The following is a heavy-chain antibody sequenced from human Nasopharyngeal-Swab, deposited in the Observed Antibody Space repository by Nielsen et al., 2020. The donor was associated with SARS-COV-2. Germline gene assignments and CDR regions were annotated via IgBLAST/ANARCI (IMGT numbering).Heavy chain of an antibody. V-gene: IGHV3-73*01. Sequence: GESLKISCAASGFIFSASAIHWVRQASGKGPEWVGRIGDKDHNYATTYVASVQGRFTISRDDSKNTAFLQMDSLKTEDTALYYCTTDFYFDYWGQGTLVTVSS. J-gene: IGHJ4*02. CDR3: TTDFYFDY. CDR1: GFIFSASA. CDR2: IGDKDHNYAT.